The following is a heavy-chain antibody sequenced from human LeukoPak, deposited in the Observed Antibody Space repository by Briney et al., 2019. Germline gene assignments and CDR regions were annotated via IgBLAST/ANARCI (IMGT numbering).Heavy chain of an antibody. D-gene: IGHD3-10*01. V-gene: IGHV1-18*01. CDR1: GYTFTSYG. CDR3: ARDHRFGQFPDY. Sequence: GASVKVSCKASGYTFTSYGISWVRQAPGQGQEWKGWISPNNGDTNYAQTLQDRVTITPDTSTSTAYMELRSLTSDDTAVYYCARDHRFGQFPDYWGQGTLVTVSS. CDR2: ISPNNGDT. J-gene: IGHJ4*02.